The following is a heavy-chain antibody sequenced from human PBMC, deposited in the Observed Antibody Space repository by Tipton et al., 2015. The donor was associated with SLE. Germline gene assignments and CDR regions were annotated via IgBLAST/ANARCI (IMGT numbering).Heavy chain of an antibody. V-gene: IGHV4-61*09. CDR1: GGSISSGSYY. J-gene: IGHJ4*02. D-gene: IGHD6-13*01. CDR2: IYTSGST. CDR3: ARGKGYSSSWYSCFDY. Sequence: TLSLTCTVSGGSISSGSYYWSWIRQPAGKGLEWIGYIYTSGSTNYNPSLKSRVTISVDTSKNQFSLKLSSVTAADTAVYYCARGKGYSSSWYSCFDYWGQGTLVTVSS.